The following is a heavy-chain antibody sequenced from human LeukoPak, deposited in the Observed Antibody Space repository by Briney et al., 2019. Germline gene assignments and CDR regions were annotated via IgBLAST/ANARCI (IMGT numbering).Heavy chain of an antibody. J-gene: IGHJ4*02. D-gene: IGHD1-26*01. CDR2: IRSKPYGGTT. Sequence: GGSLRLSCTTSGFNFGDYVVSWVRQAPGKGLEWVGFIRSKPYGGTTDYAASVKGRFTISRDDSISIAYLQMNSLKIEDTAVYYCSREPLVGAIRGADYWGQGTLVTVSS. V-gene: IGHV3-49*04. CDR3: SREPLVGAIRGADY. CDR1: GFNFGDYV.